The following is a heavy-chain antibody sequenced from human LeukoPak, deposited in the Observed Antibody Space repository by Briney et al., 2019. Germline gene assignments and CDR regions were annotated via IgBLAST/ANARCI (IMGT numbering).Heavy chain of an antibody. D-gene: IGHD3-22*01. V-gene: IGHV4-39*01. CDR1: GGSISSSSYY. J-gene: IGHJ4*02. Sequence: PSETLSLTCTVSGGSISSSSYYWGWIRQPPGKGLEWIGSIYYSGSTYYNPSLKSRVTISVDTSKNQFSLKLSSVTAADTAVYYCARVGGSSGLFRNDWGQGTLVTVSS. CDR3: ARVGGSSGLFRND. CDR2: IYYSGST.